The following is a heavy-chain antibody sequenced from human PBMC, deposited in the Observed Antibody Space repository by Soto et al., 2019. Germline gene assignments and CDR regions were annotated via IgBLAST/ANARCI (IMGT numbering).Heavy chain of an antibody. CDR1: GLTFSNYA. D-gene: IGHD3-9*01. Sequence: GGSLRLSCAASGLTFSNYAMSWVRQAPGKGLEWVSSISTSGTSRFHADSVKGRFSISRDNTKNTLYLEMNSLRAEDTAVYYCAKNSGFFDILTCFDYWGQGTLVTVSS. CDR2: ISTSGTSR. V-gene: IGHV3-23*01. J-gene: IGHJ4*02. CDR3: AKNSGFFDILTCFDY.